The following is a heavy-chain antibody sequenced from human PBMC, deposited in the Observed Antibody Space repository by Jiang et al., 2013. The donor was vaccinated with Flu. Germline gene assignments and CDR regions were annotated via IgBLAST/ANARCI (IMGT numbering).Heavy chain of an antibody. CDR2: IYPGDSDT. J-gene: IGHJ3*02. D-gene: IGHD5-18*01. CDR3: ARPADTAMVDAFDI. V-gene: IGHV5-51*01. Sequence: LEWMGIIYPGDSDTRYSPSFQGQVTISADKSISTAYLQWSSLKASDTAMYYCARPADTAMVDAFDIWGQGTMVTVSS.